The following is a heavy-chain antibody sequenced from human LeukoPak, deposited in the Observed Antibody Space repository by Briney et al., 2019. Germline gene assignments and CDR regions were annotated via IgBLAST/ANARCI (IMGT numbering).Heavy chain of an antibody. CDR2: ISGSGGST. D-gene: IGHD3-9*01. CDR3: ATFDWLLSGFDY. V-gene: IGHV3-23*01. J-gene: IGHJ4*02. Sequence: GGSLRLSCAASGFTFSSYAMSWVRQAPGKGLEWVSAISGSGGSTYYADSVKGRFTISRDNSKNTLYLQMNSLRAEDTAVYYCATFDWLLSGFDYWGQGTLVNVSS. CDR1: GFTFSSYA.